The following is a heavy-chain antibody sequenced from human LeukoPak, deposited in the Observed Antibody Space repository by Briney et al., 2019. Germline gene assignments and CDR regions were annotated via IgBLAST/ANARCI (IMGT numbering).Heavy chain of an antibody. CDR3: ARVSGYCSGGSCSDPNFDY. CDR1: GGSFSGYY. J-gene: IGHJ4*02. Sequence: SETLSLTCAVYGGSFSGYYWSWIRQPPGKGLEWIGEINHSGSTNYNPSLKSRVTISVDTSKNQISLKLSSVTAADTAVYYCARVSGYCSGGSCSDPNFDYWGQGTLVTVSS. D-gene: IGHD2-15*01. V-gene: IGHV4-34*01. CDR2: INHSGST.